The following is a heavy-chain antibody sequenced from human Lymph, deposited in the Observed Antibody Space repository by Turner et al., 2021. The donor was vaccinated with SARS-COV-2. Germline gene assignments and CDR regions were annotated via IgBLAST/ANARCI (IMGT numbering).Heavy chain of an antibody. J-gene: IGHJ4*02. V-gene: IGHV3-30-3*01. CDR1: GFNFSTYA. CDR2: ISYDGSNK. D-gene: IGHD3-22*01. CDR3: ARHYYDSSGYNASDYFDY. Sequence: QVQLVESGGGVVQPGRSLRLSCAASGFNFSTYAMHWVRQAPGKGLEWVAIISYDGSNKYYADSVKGRFTISRDNSKNTLYLQMNSLRPEDTAVYYCARHYYDSSGYNASDYFDYWGQGTLVTVSS.